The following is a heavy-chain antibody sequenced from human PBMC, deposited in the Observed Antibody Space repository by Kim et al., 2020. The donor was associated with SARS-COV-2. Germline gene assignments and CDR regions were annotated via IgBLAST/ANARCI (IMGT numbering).Heavy chain of an antibody. V-gene: IGHV7-4-1*02. D-gene: IGHD1-26*01. CDR3: ARGPGAYSGSYYFSQSEYYYYGMDV. J-gene: IGHJ6*02. CDR1: GYTFTSYA. CDR2: INTNTGNP. Sequence: ASVKVSCKASGYTFTSYAMNWVRQAPGQGLEWMGWINTNTGNPTYAQGFTGRFVFSLDTSVSTAYLQISSLKAEDTAVYYCARGPGAYSGSYYFSQSEYYYYGMDVWGQGTTVTVSS.